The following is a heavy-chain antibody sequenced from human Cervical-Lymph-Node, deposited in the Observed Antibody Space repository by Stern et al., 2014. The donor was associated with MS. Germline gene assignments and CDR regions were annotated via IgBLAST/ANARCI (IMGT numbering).Heavy chain of an antibody. CDR3: AKDGYNY. Sequence: MQLVESGAEVKKPGASVKVSCKASGYTFTGYYIHWVRQAPGQWLEWMGWIIPNNGDTNYAQNFQGRVTMTRDTSISTAYMELSRLRSDDTAVYYCAKDGYNYWGQGTLVTVSS. CDR2: IIPNNGDT. V-gene: IGHV1-2*02. D-gene: IGHD5-24*01. CDR1: GYTFTGYY. J-gene: IGHJ4*02.